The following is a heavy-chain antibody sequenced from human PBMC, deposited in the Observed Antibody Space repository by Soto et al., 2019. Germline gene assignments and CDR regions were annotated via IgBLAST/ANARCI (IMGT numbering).Heavy chain of an antibody. D-gene: IGHD2-15*01. Sequence: QVQLQESGPGLVKPSETLSLTCTVSGGSISSYYWSWIRQPPGKGLERIGNIYYSGSTNYNPSLKSRDTISVYTAKNQFSLKLTCVSAADTAVYYGARAGCRYCSGGSCYFGFWGQGSLVTVSS. J-gene: IGHJ4*02. CDR3: ARAGCRYCSGGSCYFGF. CDR2: IYYSGST. CDR1: GGSISSYY. V-gene: IGHV4-59*01.